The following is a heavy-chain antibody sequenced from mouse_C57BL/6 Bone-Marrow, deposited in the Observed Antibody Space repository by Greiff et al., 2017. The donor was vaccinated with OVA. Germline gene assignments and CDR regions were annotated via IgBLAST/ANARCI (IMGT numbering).Heavy chain of an antibody. V-gene: IGHV1-64*01. Sequence: QVQLKQPGAELVKPGASVKLSCKASGYTFTSYWMHWVKQRPGQGLEWIGMIHPNSGSTNYNEKFKSKATLTVDKSSSTAYMQLSSLTSEDSAVYYCATYDGYFHWYFDVWGTGTTVTVSS. CDR3: ATYDGYFHWYFDV. J-gene: IGHJ1*03. CDR1: GYTFTSYW. CDR2: IHPNSGST. D-gene: IGHD2-3*01.